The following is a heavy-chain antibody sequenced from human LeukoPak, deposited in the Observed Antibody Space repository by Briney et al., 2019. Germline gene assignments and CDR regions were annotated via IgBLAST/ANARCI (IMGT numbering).Heavy chain of an antibody. D-gene: IGHD2-2*01. V-gene: IGHV3-48*03. CDR1: GFTFSSYE. CDR2: ISRSGTTI. CDR3: ARGLKVPAAMPGDWFDP. Sequence: TGGSLRLSCAASGFTFSSYEMNWVRQAQGKGLEWVSYISRSGTTIYYADSVKGRFTISRDNAKNSLYLQMNSLRAEDTAVYYCARGLKVPAAMPGDWFDPWGQGTLVTVSS. J-gene: IGHJ5*02.